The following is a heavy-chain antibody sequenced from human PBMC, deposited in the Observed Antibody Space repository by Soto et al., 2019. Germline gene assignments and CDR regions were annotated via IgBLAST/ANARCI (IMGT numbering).Heavy chain of an antibody. CDR3: ARVVVVPAGRGTVLDY. CDR1: GYTFTSYG. Sequence: QVQLVQSGAEVKKPGASVKVSCKASGYTFTSYGISWVRQAPGQGLEWMGWISAYNGNTNYAQKLQGRVTMTTDTSTSKAYMDLRSLRPDDTALYYWARVVVVPAGRGTVLDYWGQGTLVTVSS. D-gene: IGHD2-2*01. V-gene: IGHV1-18*01. J-gene: IGHJ4*02. CDR2: ISAYNGNT.